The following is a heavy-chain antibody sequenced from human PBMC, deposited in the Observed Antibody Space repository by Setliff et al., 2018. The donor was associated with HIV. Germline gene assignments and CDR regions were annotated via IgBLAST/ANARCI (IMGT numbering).Heavy chain of an antibody. CDR2: ISYNEYT. CDR1: GDPINSHY. CDR3: ARDHNSGTLHAFDL. Sequence: TLSLTCTVSGDPINSHYWSWIRQPPGEGLEWIGHISYNEYTNYNPSLKSRVTISLDTSKKHFSLDLYSVTAADTAVYYCARDHNSGTLHAFDLWGQGTKGTVSS. V-gene: IGHV4-59*11. D-gene: IGHD1-26*01. J-gene: IGHJ3*01.